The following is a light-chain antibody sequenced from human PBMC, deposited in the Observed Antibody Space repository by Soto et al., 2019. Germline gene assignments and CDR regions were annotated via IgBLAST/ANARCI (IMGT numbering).Light chain of an antibody. Sequence: DIPMTQSPSSLSASVGDRVTITCRASHPISNYLNWYQHRPGKAPTLLIYGASTLQSGVPSRFSGSESGTDFTLTITSLQPEDCATYYCQQTYATPITFGQGTRLEIK. CDR2: GAS. CDR3: QQTYATPIT. J-gene: IGKJ5*01. CDR1: HPISNY. V-gene: IGKV1-39*01.